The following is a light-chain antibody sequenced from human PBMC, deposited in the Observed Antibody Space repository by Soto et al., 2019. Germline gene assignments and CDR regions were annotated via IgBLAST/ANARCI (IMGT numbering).Light chain of an antibody. V-gene: IGKV3-11*01. CDR2: DAS. Sequence: IVLTQSPVTLALSPGERAVLSCRASQSVSTSLAWYQQKPGQAPRLFIYDASKRAPGIPARFSGSGSGTVFTLTISRLEPEDLAVYYCQVRDVWPSFGQGTKVEIK. CDR3: QVRDVWPS. J-gene: IGKJ1*01. CDR1: QSVSTS.